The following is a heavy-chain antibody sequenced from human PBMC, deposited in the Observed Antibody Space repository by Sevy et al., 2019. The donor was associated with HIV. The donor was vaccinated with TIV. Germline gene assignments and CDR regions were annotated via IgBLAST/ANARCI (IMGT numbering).Heavy chain of an antibody. V-gene: IGHV4-31*03. Sequence: SETPSLTCTVSGGSISSLNYYWSWIRQHPGKGLEWIGYISYSGRTNDNPSLKSRITISVDTSKNQFSLRLSSVTAADTAVYYCARANAYLTSDAFDIWGQGTMVTVSS. CDR2: ISYSGRT. CDR1: GGSISSLNYY. J-gene: IGHJ3*02. D-gene: IGHD1-26*01. CDR3: ARANAYLTSDAFDI.